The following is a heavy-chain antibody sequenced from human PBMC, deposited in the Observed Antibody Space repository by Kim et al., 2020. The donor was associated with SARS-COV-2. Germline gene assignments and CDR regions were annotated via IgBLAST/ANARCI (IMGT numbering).Heavy chain of an antibody. V-gene: IGHV5-51*01. CDR3: ARQGFFVGYTSAYYYTNMDV. CDR2: IYPADSEA. Sequence: GESLKISCKGSGYNFTNYWIAWVRQMPGKGLEWVGIIYPADSEARYSPSFQGQVIISADRSSSTAYLQWSSLKASDTAMYFCARQGFFVGYTSAYYYTNMDVWGQGTTVTVSS. CDR1: GYNFTNYW. J-gene: IGHJ6*02. D-gene: IGHD6-13*01.